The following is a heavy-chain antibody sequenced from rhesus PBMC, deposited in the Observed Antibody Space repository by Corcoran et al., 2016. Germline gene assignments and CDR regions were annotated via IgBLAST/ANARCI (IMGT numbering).Heavy chain of an antibody. CDR3: AREIHPIHLFDY. Sequence: QVQLQESGPGLVKPSETLSLTCAVSGGSISDDYYWSWIRQPPGKGLEWIGYIYGSGGGTNYNPSLKNRVPISIATSKHQFSLKLGSVTAADTAVYYCAREIHPIHLFDYWGQGVLVTVSS. D-gene: IGHD1-38*01. CDR1: GGSISDDYY. J-gene: IGHJ4*01. CDR2: IYGSGGGT. V-gene: IGHV4-106*01.